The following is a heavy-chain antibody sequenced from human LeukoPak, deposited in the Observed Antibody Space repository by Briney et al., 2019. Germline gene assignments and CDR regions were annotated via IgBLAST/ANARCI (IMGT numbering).Heavy chain of an antibody. CDR2: ISTYNGDT. V-gene: IGHV1-18*01. CDR3: ARDPSNSSDRYIFFDF. CDR1: GYTFTRYG. D-gene: IGHD6-25*01. J-gene: IGHJ4*02. Sequence: GASVKVSCKGSGYTFTRYGITWVRQAPGQGLEWMGWISTYNGDTKYAQKLQGRVTMTRDTSTNTAYMELRSLRSDDTAVYYCARDPSNSSDRYIFFDFWGQGTLVAVSS.